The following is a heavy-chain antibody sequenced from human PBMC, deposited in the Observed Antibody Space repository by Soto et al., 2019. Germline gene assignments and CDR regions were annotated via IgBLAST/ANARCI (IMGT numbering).Heavy chain of an antibody. CDR2: ISGSGGST. Sequence: PGGSLRLSCAASGVPFSSYAMSWVRQAPGKGLEWVSAISGSGGSTYYADSVKGRFTISRDNSKNTLYLQMSSLRAEDTAVYYCAKASGSGYDLGGPWGQGTLVTVSS. J-gene: IGHJ5*02. D-gene: IGHD5-12*01. CDR1: GVPFSSYA. CDR3: AKASGSGYDLGGP. V-gene: IGHV3-23*01.